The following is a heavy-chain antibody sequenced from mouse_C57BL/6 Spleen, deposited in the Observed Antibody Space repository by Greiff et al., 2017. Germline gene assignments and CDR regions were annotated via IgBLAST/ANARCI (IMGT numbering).Heavy chain of an antibody. D-gene: IGHD2-13*01. V-gene: IGHV10-3*01. J-gene: IGHJ1*03. CDR3: VRDPNYGDHWYFDV. CDR1: GFTFNTYA. Sequence: EVQGVESGGGLVQPKGSLKLSCAASGFTFNTYAMHWVRQAPGKGLEWVARIRSKSSNYATYYADSVKDRFTISRDDSQSMLYLQMNNLKTEDTAMYYCVRDPNYGDHWYFDVWGTGTTVTVSS. CDR2: IRSKSSNYAT.